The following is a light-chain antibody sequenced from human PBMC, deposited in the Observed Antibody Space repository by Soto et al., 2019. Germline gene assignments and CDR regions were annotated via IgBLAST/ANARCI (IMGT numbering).Light chain of an antibody. CDR2: GAS. Sequence: DIQMTQSPSSLSASVGDRVTITCRASQGISSYLAWYQQKPGKVPKLLIYGASTLQSGVPSRFSGSGSGTDFTLTISSLQSEDVATYYCQNYNSAPRTFGQGTKVEIK. CDR1: QGISSY. J-gene: IGKJ1*01. V-gene: IGKV1-27*01. CDR3: QNYNSAPRT.